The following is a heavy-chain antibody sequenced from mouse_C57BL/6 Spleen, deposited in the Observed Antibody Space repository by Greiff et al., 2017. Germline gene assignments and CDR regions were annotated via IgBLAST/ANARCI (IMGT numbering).Heavy chain of an antibody. Sequence: VQLQESGPGLVAPSQSLSITCTVSGFSLTSSGVSWVRQPPGKGLEWLGVIWGDGSTTHHSALISRLTISKDNSQTQDTLKLNSLQPDDTATYYCAAPSDCYGSNTYNAMDDWGKGTTVTVSS. J-gene: IGHJ4*01. V-gene: IGHV2-3*01. CDR2: IWGDGST. CDR3: AAPSDCYGSNTYNAMDD. CDR1: GFSLTSSG. D-gene: IGHD1-1*01.